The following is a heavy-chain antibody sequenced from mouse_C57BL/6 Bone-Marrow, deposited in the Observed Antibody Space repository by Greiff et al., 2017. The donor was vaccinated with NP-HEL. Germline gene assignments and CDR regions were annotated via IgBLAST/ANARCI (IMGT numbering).Heavy chain of an antibody. CDR2: LSSGGSYT. D-gene: IGHD2-5*01. V-gene: IGHV5-6*01. J-gene: IGHJ2*01. Sequence: EVTLMESGGDLVKPGGSLKLACASSGFTFSSYGMSWVRQPPDKRLEWDATLSSGGSYTYDPDSVNGLFTISRDNAKNTLYLQMSSLKSEDTAMDYCARHYYSNYFDYWGQGTTLTVSS. CDR3: ARHYYSNYFDY. CDR1: GFTFSSYG.